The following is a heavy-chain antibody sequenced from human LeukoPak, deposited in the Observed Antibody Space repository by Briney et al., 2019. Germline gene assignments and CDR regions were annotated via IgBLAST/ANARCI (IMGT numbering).Heavy chain of an antibody. Sequence: GGSLRLSCAASGFTFSSYAMHWVRQAPGKGLEWVAVISYDGSNKYYADSVKGRFTISRDNSKNTLYLQMGSLRAEDMAVYYCARDLAAAGILNYWGQGTLVTVSS. CDR3: ARDLAAAGILNY. V-gene: IGHV3-30*14. D-gene: IGHD6-13*01. CDR1: GFTFSSYA. CDR2: ISYDGSNK. J-gene: IGHJ4*02.